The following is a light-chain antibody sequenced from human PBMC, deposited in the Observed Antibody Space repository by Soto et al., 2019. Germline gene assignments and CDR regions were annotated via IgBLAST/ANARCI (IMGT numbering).Light chain of an antibody. V-gene: IGLV2-14*01. CDR3: TSYASGSSHVV. CDR1: SCDIGGYDY. J-gene: IGLJ7*02. Sequence: QFVLTQPASVSGSPGQSITLSCTGTSCDIGGYDYVSWYQRHPGKAPKLIIYDVNNRPSGVSNRFSGSKSGNTASLTISGLQAEDEADYYCTSYASGSSHVVFGGGTQLTAL. CDR2: DVN.